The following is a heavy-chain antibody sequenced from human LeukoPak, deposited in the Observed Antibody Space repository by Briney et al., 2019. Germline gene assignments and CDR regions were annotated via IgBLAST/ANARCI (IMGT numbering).Heavy chain of an antibody. V-gene: IGHV1-2*02. CDR3: AREYSASEH. CDR2: IDPYTGNT. D-gene: IGHD5-12*01. Sequence: ASVKVSCKASVYTFVGYYLHWVRQAPGQGLEWMAWIDPYTGNTHYAQKFQGRITVTRDTSISTTYMELSWLTSDDTALYYCAREYSASEHWGQGTLVTVSS. J-gene: IGHJ1*01. CDR1: VYTFVGYY.